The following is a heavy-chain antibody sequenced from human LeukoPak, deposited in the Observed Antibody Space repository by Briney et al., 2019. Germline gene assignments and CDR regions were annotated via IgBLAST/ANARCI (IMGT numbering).Heavy chain of an antibody. J-gene: IGHJ4*02. V-gene: IGHV4-59*01. D-gene: IGHD3-9*01. CDR3: VYYDMGFDY. Sequence: SETLSLTCTVSGGSISSYYWSWIRQPPGKGLEWIGYIYYSGSTNYNPSLKSRVTISVDTSKNQFSLKLSSVTVADTAVYYCVYYDMGFDYWGQGTLVTVSS. CDR1: GGSISSYY. CDR2: IYYSGST.